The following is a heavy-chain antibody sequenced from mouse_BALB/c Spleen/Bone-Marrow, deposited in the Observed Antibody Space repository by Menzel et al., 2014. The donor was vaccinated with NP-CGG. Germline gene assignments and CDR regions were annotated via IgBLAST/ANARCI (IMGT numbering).Heavy chain of an antibody. CDR2: IWGDGST. Sequence: VKLQESGPGLVAPSQSLSITCTVSGFSLTSYGVSWVRQPPGKGLEWLGVIWGDGSTNYHSALISRLSISKDISKSQVFLKLNSLQTDDSATYYCAKTARDYGMDYWGQGTSVTVSS. CDR3: AKTARDYGMDY. D-gene: IGHD3-2*01. V-gene: IGHV2-3*01. CDR1: GFSLTSYG. J-gene: IGHJ4*01.